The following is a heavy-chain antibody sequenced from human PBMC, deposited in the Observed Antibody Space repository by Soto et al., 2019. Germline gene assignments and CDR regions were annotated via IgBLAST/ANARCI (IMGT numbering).Heavy chain of an antibody. CDR2: ISAYNGNT. Sequence: QVQLVQSGAEVKKPGASVKVSCKASGYTFTNYGISWVRQAPGQVLEWMGWISAYNGNTKYAQKLQGRVTMTADTSTSTAYTELTSLRSDDTAVYFCARDSPPVDYWGQGTLVTVSS. J-gene: IGHJ4*02. CDR3: ARDSPPVDY. V-gene: IGHV1-18*01. CDR1: GYTFTNYG.